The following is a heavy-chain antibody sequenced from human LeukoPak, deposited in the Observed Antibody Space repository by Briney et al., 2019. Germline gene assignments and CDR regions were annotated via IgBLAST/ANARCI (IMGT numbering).Heavy chain of an antibody. J-gene: IGHJ6*02. Sequence: GGSLRLSCAASGFTFSSYSMNWVRQAPGKGLEWVSYISSSSSTIYYADSVKGRFTISRDNAKNSLYLQMNSLRAEDTAVYYCARGRVEYYYGMDVWGQGTTVTVSS. V-gene: IGHV3-48*01. CDR2: ISSSSSTI. CDR3: ARGRVEYYYGMDV. CDR1: GFTFSSYS.